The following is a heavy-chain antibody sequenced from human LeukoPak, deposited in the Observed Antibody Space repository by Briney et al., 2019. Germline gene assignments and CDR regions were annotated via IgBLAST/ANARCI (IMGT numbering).Heavy chain of an antibody. Sequence: TGGSLILSCEASGFNFSRYGMHWVRQAPGKGLEWVAIISYDGSNKYYTDSVKGRFTISRDNSKNTLYLQMNSLRPEDTAVYYCARPPPSCSSTSCYQQYWGQGTLVTVSS. CDR3: ARPPPSCSSTSCYQQY. D-gene: IGHD2-2*01. CDR2: ISYDGSNK. CDR1: GFNFSRYG. V-gene: IGHV3-30*03. J-gene: IGHJ4*02.